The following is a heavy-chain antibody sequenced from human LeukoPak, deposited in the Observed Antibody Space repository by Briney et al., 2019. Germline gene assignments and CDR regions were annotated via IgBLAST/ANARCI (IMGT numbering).Heavy chain of an antibody. Sequence: GASVKVSCKASGYTFTGYYMHWVRQAPGQGLEWMGWINPNSGGTNYAQKFQGGVTMTRDTSISTACMELSRLRSDDTAVYYCARSSMVRGEEKLVHWGQGTLVTVSS. CDR2: INPNSGGT. CDR1: GYTFTGYY. J-gene: IGHJ4*02. V-gene: IGHV1-2*02. D-gene: IGHD3-10*01. CDR3: ARSSMVRGEEKLVH.